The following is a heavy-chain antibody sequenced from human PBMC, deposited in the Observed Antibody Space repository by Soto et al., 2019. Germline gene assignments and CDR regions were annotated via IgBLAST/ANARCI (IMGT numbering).Heavy chain of an antibody. CDR3: ASHYDMWSGYLSPVDY. V-gene: IGHV3-11*01. D-gene: IGHD3-3*01. CDR1: GYTFSDYY. CDR2: IDTSGTKI. J-gene: IGHJ4*02. Sequence: QVQLVESRGDLVKPGGSLRLSCAASGYTFSDYYMSWIRQAPGKGLEWISYIDTSGTKIYYADSVKGRFTITRDNAKNSLYLEMNSLRDEDTAVYYCASHYDMWSGYLSPVDYWGQGTLVTVSS.